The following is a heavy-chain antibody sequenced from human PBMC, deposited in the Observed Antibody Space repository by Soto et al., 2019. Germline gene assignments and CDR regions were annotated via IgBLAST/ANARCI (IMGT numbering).Heavy chain of an antibody. D-gene: IGHD3-10*01. J-gene: IGHJ5*02. CDR2: INHSGST. Sequence: SETLSLTCAVYGGSFSGYYWSWIRQPPGKGLEWIGEINHSGSTNYNPSLKSRVTISVDTSKDQFSLKLSSVTAADTAVYYCARGRILWFGESVNWFDPWGQGTLVTVSS. CDR3: ARGRILWFGESVNWFDP. V-gene: IGHV4-34*01. CDR1: GGSFSGYY.